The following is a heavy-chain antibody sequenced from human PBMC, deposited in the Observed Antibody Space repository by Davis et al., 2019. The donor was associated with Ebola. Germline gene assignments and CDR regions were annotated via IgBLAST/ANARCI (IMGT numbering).Heavy chain of an antibody. CDR1: GGSISSGGYY. J-gene: IGHJ6*02. CDR3: AALPYGDYGVFYYYGMDV. CDR2: IYYSGST. Sequence: MPSETLSLTCTVSGGSISSGGYYWSWIRQHPGKGLEWIGYIYYSGSTYYNPSLKSRVTISVDTSKNQFSLKLSSVTAADTAVYYCAALPYGDYGVFYYYGMDVWGQGTTVTVSS. D-gene: IGHD4-17*01. V-gene: IGHV4-39*01.